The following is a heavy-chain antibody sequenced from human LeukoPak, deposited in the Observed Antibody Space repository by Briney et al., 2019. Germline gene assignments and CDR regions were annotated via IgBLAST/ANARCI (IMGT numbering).Heavy chain of an antibody. CDR2: ITGSGRDT. CDR3: ARVFSASYYDSSGYLYY. V-gene: IGHV3-23*01. J-gene: IGHJ4*02. Sequence: PGGSLRLSCAASGFTFSTYAMNWVRQAPGKRLEWVSSITGSGRDTYYADSVKGRFTISRDNSKNTLYLQMNSLRAEDTAVYYCARVFSASYYDSSGYLYYWGQGTLVTVSS. D-gene: IGHD3-22*01. CDR1: GFTFSTYA.